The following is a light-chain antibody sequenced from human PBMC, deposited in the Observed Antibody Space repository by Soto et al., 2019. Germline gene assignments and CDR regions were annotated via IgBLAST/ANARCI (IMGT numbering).Light chain of an antibody. CDR2: GNS. J-gene: IGLJ2*01. V-gene: IGLV1-40*01. CDR3: RSYDRSLSAVV. Sequence: QSVLTQPPSVSGAPGQTVTISCTGTSSNIGACYDVHWYQQLPGTAPKLIIYGNSNRPSGVPDRFSGSKSGTSASLAITGVLAEDEGDDYYRSYDRSLSAVVFGGGTKLTVL. CDR1: SSNIGACYD.